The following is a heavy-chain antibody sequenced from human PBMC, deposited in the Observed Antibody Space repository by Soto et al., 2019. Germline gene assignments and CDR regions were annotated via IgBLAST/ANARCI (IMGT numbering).Heavy chain of an antibody. V-gene: IGHV1-69*13. CDR2: IIPIFGTA. CDR1: GGTFSSYA. Sequence: ASVKVSCKASGGTFSSYAISWVRQAPGQGLEWMGGIIPIFGTANYAQKFQGRVTITADESTSTAYMELSSLRSEDTAVYYCAGNVVVITTRYYYYGMDVWGQGTTVTVSS. J-gene: IGHJ6*02. D-gene: IGHD3-22*01. CDR3: AGNVVVITTRYYYYGMDV.